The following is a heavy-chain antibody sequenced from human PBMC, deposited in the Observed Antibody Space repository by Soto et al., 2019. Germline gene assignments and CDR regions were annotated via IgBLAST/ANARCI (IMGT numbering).Heavy chain of an antibody. Sequence: QVQLVESGGVVAQPGRSLRLSCAASGLTLSNYAMHWVRQAPGKGLEWVAVISYDGSNRDYADSVKGRFTISRDNSKNTLYLQMNSLRAEDTAVYYCARVTQAVAADYWGQGTLVTVCS. CDR1: GLTLSNYA. V-gene: IGHV3-30-3*01. CDR3: ARVTQAVAADY. J-gene: IGHJ4*02. CDR2: ISYDGSNR. D-gene: IGHD6-19*01.